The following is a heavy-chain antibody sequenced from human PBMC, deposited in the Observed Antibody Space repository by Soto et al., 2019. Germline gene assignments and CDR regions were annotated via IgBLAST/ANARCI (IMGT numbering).Heavy chain of an antibody. V-gene: IGHV3-15*01. D-gene: IGHD6-6*01. J-gene: IGHJ4*02. CDR2: IKSQTDGGTT. CDR1: LFIFHNAW. Sequence: GGSLRLSCSASLFIFHNAWMSCFRQAPGKGLEWVGRIKSQTDGGTTDYAAPVEGRFTISRDDSKNTVYLQMNSLRIEDTAVYYCTTDPSYITSYVGGLDYWGQGTLVTVS. CDR3: TTDPSYITSYVGGLDY.